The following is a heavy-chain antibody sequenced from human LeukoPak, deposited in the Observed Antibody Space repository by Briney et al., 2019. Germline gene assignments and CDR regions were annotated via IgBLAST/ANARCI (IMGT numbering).Heavy chain of an antibody. Sequence: SETLSLTCTVSGGSISSYYWSWIRQPPGKGLEWIGYIYYSGSTNYNPSLKSRVTISVDTSKNQFSLKLSSVTAADTAVYYCARGVAIFGVVPYADYWGQGTLVTVSS. D-gene: IGHD3-3*01. V-gene: IGHV4-59*08. CDR2: IYYSGST. J-gene: IGHJ4*02. CDR1: GGSISSYY. CDR3: ARGVAIFGVVPYADY.